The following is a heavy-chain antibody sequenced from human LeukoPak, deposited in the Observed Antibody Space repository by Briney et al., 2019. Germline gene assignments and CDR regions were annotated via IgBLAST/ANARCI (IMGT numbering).Heavy chain of an antibody. CDR1: RGSISSGNYY. V-gene: IGHV4-61*01. Sequence: PSETLSLTCTVSRGSISSGNYYWSWIRQPPGKELEWIGYIYYSGSTKYNPSLKSRVTISVDTSKNQFSLKLRSVTAADTAVYYCARGGGYCSSTSCYELDYWGQGTLVTVSS. CDR3: ARGGGYCSSTSCYELDY. J-gene: IGHJ4*02. CDR2: IYYSGST. D-gene: IGHD2-2*01.